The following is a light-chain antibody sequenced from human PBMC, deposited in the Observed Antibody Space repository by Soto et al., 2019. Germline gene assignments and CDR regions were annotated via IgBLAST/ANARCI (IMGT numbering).Light chain of an antibody. CDR2: DAS. J-gene: IGKJ2*01. CDR1: ESVTSY. CDR3: QRRSTWPRT. V-gene: IGKV3-11*01. Sequence: EIVLTQSPATLSLSPGQIATLSCRATESVTSYLAWYQQKPGQAPRLLIYDASNRATGIPARFSGSGSRTNSTLTISSLEPEDVAPYYCQRRSTWPRTFGQGTKLEIK.